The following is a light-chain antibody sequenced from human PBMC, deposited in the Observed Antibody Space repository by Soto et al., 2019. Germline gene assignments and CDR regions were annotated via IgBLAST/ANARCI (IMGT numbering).Light chain of an antibody. Sequence: EIVLAQSPGTLSLSPGERATFSCRASQSVSSNYLAWYQQKPGQAPRLLIYGAFKSATGIPDRFSGSGSGTDFTLTISRMEPEDFAVYYRQQYGSSRWTFGQGTKVDIK. CDR3: QQYGSSRWT. CDR1: QSVSSNY. J-gene: IGKJ1*01. CDR2: GAF. V-gene: IGKV3-20*01.